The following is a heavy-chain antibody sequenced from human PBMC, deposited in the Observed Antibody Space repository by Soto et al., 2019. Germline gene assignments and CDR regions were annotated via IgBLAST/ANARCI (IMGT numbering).Heavy chain of an antibody. CDR2: IIPIFGTA. CDR3: ARDLRRGPTRNQPQQYYYYYYGMDV. D-gene: IGHD3-10*01. Sequence: GASVKVSCKASGVTFSSYAISWVRQAPGQGLEWMGGIIPIFGTANYAQKFQGRVTITADESTSTAYMELSSLRSEDTAVYYCARDLRRGPTRNQPQQYYYYYYGMDVWGQGTTVTVSS. V-gene: IGHV1-69*13. CDR1: GVTFSSYA. J-gene: IGHJ6*02.